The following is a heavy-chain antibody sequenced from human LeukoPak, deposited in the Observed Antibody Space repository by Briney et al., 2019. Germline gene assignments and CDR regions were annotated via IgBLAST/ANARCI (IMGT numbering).Heavy chain of an antibody. V-gene: IGHV4-34*01. J-gene: IGHJ4*02. CDR3: ARGAWATRLGS. CDR1: GESLNSYY. Sequence: PSETLSLTCAVYGESLNSYYWSWVRQPPGAGLEWIGEIYESGTTEYNPSLKSRVTISMVPSKQQFSLSLSSVTAADTAVYYCARGAWATRLGSWGLGTPVIVSS. CDR2: IYESGTT. D-gene: IGHD2-15*01.